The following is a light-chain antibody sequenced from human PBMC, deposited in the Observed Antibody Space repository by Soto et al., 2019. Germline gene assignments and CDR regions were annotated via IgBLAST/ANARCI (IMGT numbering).Light chain of an antibody. CDR2: AAS. Sequence: DIQMTQSPSSLSASVGDRVTITCRASQSISSYLNWYQQKPGKAPKLLIYAASSLQSGVPSRFSGSGSGTEFTLTISSLRPEDFATYYCLQHNIYPHTFGQGTRLEIK. J-gene: IGKJ5*01. CDR3: LQHNIYPHT. CDR1: QSISSY. V-gene: IGKV1-17*01.